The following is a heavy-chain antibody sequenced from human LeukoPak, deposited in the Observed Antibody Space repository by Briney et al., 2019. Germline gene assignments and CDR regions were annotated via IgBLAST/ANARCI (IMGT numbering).Heavy chain of an antibody. V-gene: IGHV4-34*01. CDR1: GGYISSYY. D-gene: IGHD2-8*01. J-gene: IGHJ5*02. CDR2: INHSGST. CDR3: ARGPKAYAIRWFDP. Sequence: SETLSLTCSVSGGYISSYYWSWIRQPPGKGLEWIGEINHSGSTNYNPSLKSRVTISVDTSKNQFSLKLSSVAAADTAVYYCARGPKAYAIRWFDPWGQGTLVTVSS.